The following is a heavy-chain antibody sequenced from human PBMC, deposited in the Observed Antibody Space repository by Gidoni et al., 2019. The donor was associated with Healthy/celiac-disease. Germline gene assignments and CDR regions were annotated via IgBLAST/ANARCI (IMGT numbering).Heavy chain of an antibody. D-gene: IGHD3-10*01. CDR3: ARGPEGYGSGSYYWFDP. V-gene: IGHV3-48*01. CDR2: ISSSSSTI. J-gene: IGHJ5*02. Sequence: PGKGLEWVSYISSSSSTIYYADPVKGRFTISRDNAKNSLYLQMNSLRAEDTAVYYCARGPEGYGSGSYYWFDPWGQGTLVTVSS.